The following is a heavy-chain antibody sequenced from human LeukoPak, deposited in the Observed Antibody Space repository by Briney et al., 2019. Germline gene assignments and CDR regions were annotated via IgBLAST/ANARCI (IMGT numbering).Heavy chain of an antibody. CDR1: GYSFTSFW. D-gene: IGHD3-10*01. CDR2: IYPGDSDT. J-gene: IGHJ5*02. CDR3: ARRYYGSGSYYNWFDP. V-gene: IGHV5-51*01. Sequence: GESLKISCKGSGYSFTSFWIGWVRQMPGKGLEWMGIIYPGDSDTRYSPSFQGQVTISADKSISTAYLQWSSLKASDTAMYYCARRYYGSGSYYNWFDPWGQGTLVTVSS.